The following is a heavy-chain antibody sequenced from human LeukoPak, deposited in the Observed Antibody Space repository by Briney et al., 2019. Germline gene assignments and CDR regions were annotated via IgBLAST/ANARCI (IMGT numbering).Heavy chain of an antibody. D-gene: IGHD3-10*01. CDR2: INQDESQK. CDR3: ARGHHTRGVYDY. V-gene: IGHV3-7*01. CDR1: GFTFSGFW. Sequence: GGSLRLSCAASGFTFSGFWMKWVRQAPGKGLEWVANINQDESQKYYVDFVKGRFTISRDNAKNSLYLQMNSLRAEDTAVYYCARGHHTRGVYDYWGQGTLVTVSS. J-gene: IGHJ4*02.